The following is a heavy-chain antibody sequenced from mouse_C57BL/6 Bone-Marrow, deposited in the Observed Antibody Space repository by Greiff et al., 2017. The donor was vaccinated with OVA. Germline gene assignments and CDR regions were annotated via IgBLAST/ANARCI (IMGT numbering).Heavy chain of an antibody. J-gene: IGHJ3*01. CDR3: ARGALWAWFAY. V-gene: IGHV1-19*01. D-gene: IGHD1-1*02. Sequence: EVQLQQSGPVLVKPGASVKMSCKASGYTFTDYYMNWVKQSHGKSLEWIGVINPYNGGTSYNQKFKGKATLTVDKSSSTAYMELNSLTSEDSAVYYCARGALWAWFAYWGQGTLVTVSA. CDR2: INPYNGGT. CDR1: GYTFTDYY.